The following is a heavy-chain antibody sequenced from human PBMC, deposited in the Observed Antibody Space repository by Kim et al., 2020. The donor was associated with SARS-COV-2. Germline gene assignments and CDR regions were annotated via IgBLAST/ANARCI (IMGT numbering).Heavy chain of an antibody. Sequence: GGSLRLSCAASGFTFSSYPMHWVRQSPGKGLEHVSGISTNGGSTNYANSVKGRFTISRDNSKNTLYLQMGSLRAEDMAVYYCAGGRGYSGYDYFDYWGQG. CDR1: GFTFSSYP. D-gene: IGHD5-12*01. J-gene: IGHJ4*02. CDR2: ISTNGGST. V-gene: IGHV3-64*01. CDR3: AGGRGYSGYDYFDY.